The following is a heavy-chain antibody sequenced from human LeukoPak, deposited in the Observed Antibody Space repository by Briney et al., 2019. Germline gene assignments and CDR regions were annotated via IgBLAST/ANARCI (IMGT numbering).Heavy chain of an antibody. CDR2: FSGSGGST. CDR1: GSTFSSTC. V-gene: IGHV3-23*01. J-gene: IGHJ5*02. Sequence: GGCLTLSWPAAGSTFSSTCTGWAHQEERAGPGWDSVFSGSGGSTYYADSVKGRFSISRDNSKNRLYLQMNSLRAEDTAVYYCAKDSDELIAGTYNRFDPWGQGTLVTVSS. D-gene: IGHD6-13*01. CDR3: AKDSDELIAGTYNRFDP.